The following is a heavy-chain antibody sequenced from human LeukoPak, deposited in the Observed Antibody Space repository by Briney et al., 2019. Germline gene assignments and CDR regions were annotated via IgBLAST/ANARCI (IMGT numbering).Heavy chain of an antibody. Sequence: ASLRVSCTASGFTLTSFGISWVRQAPGQGLEWIWWSRGYHGNTNYAQNLQGRVTMAIDTSTRTAYMERRSLRSDDTAVYYCARDPAYRGAQMEYWGEGTLVTVSS. CDR3: ARDPAYRGAQMEY. V-gene: IGHV1-18*01. D-gene: IGHD3-10*01. CDR2: SRGYHGNT. J-gene: IGHJ4*02. CDR1: GFTLTSFG.